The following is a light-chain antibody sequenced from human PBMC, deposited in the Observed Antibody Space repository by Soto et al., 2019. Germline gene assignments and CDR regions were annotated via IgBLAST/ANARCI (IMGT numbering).Light chain of an antibody. CDR3: QHYNSYSEA. Sequence: DLQMTHSPPRFSRSXLHSVTITXXASQTISSWLAWYQQKPGKAPKLLIYKASTLKSGVPSRFSGSGSGTEFTLTISSLQPDDFATYYCQHYNSYSEAFGQGTKVDIK. CDR2: KAS. V-gene: IGKV1-5*03. J-gene: IGKJ1*01. CDR1: QTISSW.